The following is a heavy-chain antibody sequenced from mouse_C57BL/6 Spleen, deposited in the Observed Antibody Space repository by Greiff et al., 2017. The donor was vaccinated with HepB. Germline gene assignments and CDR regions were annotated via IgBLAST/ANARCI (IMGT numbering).Heavy chain of an antibody. Sequence: DVQLQESGPGLVKPSQSLSLTCSVTGYSITSGYYWNWIRQFPGNKLEWMGYISYDGSNNYNPSLKNRISITRDTSKNRFFLKLNSVTTEDTATYYCAGGRQLGTGLDYWGQGTTLTVSS. D-gene: IGHD3-2*01. CDR2: ISYDGSN. CDR3: AGGRQLGTGLDY. J-gene: IGHJ2*01. V-gene: IGHV3-6*01. CDR1: GYSITSGYY.